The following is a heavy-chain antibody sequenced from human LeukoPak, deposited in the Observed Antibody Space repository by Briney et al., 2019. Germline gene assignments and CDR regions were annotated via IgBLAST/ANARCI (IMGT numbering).Heavy chain of an antibody. CDR1: GFTFSSYW. V-gene: IGHV3-74*01. J-gene: IGHJ4*02. CDR2: INIDGSST. D-gene: IGHD2-2*02. CDR3: ARDRRWDCSSTSCYTLDY. Sequence: PGGSLRLSYAASGFTFSSYWMHWVRQAPGKGLVWVSRINIDGSSTSYADSVKGRFTISRDNAKNTLYLQMNSLRAEDTAVYYCARDRRWDCSSTSCYTLDYWGQGTLVTVSS.